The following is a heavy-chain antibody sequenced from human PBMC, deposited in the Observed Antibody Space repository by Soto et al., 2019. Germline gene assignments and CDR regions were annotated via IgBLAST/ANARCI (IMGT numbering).Heavy chain of an antibody. CDR3: ARDVSHKPGTTSRNYYGMAV. D-gene: IGHD1-7*01. Sequence: QVQLVESGGGVVQPGRSLRLSCAASGFTFSSYAMHWVRQAPGKGLEWVAVISYDGSNKYYADSVKGRFTISRDNSKNTLYLKMNSVRAEDTAVYYCARDVSHKPGTTSRNYYGMAVWGQGTTVTVPS. CDR1: GFTFSSYA. J-gene: IGHJ6*02. V-gene: IGHV3-30-3*01. CDR2: ISYDGSNK.